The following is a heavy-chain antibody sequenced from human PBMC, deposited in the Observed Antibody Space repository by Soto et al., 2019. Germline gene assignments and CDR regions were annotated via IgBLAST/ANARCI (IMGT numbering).Heavy chain of an antibody. CDR2: ISGSGGST. D-gene: IGHD3-3*01. CDR3: AKGITIFGVALVSGMDV. Sequence: GGSLRLSCAASGFTFSSYAMSWVRQAPGKGLEWVSAISGSGGSTYYADSVKGRFTISGDNSKNTLYLQMNSLRAEDTAVYYCAKGITIFGVALVSGMDVWGQGTTVTVSS. V-gene: IGHV3-23*01. CDR1: GFTFSSYA. J-gene: IGHJ6*02.